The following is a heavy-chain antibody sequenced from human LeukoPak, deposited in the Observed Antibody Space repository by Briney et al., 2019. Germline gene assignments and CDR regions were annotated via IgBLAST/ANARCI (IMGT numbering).Heavy chain of an antibody. CDR1: GDSMSSYY. CDR2: MYLRGST. J-gene: IGHJ5*02. CDR3: AAGPSYFDGSGYSTVWFDP. D-gene: IGHD3-3*01. Sequence: KPSETLSLTCAVSGDSMSSYYWSWLRQPAGRGLEWIGRMYLRGSTSYNPSLKSRVTMSGDTSKQLFSLKLRSVTAADTAVYYCAAGPSYFDGSGYSTVWFDPWGQGALVTVSS. V-gene: IGHV4-4*07.